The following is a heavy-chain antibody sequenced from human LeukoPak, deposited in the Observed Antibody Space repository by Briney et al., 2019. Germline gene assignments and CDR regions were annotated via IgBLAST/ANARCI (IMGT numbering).Heavy chain of an antibody. Sequence: GGSLRLSCAASGFTFSSYSMNWVRQAPGKGLKWVSSISSSSSYIYYADSVKGRFTISRDNAKNSLYLQMNSLRAEDTAVYYCTRFGSYDFWSGYSNWVADYYGMDVRGQGTTVTVSS. D-gene: IGHD3-3*01. V-gene: IGHV3-21*01. CDR2: ISSSSSYI. CDR1: GFTFSSYS. CDR3: TRFGSYDFWSGYSNWVADYYGMDV. J-gene: IGHJ6*02.